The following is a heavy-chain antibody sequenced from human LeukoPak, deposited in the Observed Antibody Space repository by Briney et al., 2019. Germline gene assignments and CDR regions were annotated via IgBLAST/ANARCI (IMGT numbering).Heavy chain of an antibody. V-gene: IGHV3-30-3*01. CDR2: ISYDGSNK. CDR1: GFTFSSYA. D-gene: IGHD6-13*01. J-gene: IGHJ5*02. Sequence: PGGSLRLSCAASGFTFSSYAMHWVRQAPGKGLEWVTVISYDGSNKYYADSVKGRFTISRDNSKNTLYLQMNSLRAEDTAVYYCARDPGTVNWFDLWGQGTLVTVSS. CDR3: ARDPGTVNWFDL.